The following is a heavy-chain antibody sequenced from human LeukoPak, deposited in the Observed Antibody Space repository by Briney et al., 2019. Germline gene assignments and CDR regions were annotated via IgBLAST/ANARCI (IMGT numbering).Heavy chain of an antibody. J-gene: IGHJ3*02. CDR1: GYSISSGYY. V-gene: IGHV4-38-2*02. CDR2: LYHTGRT. Sequence: SETLSLTCTVSGYSISSGYYWGWIRQPPGKGLEWIGTLYHTGRTDYNPSLKSRVTILEDTSKNEFSLKLRSVTAADTAVYYCAREDAEQMDNSFDIWGQGTMVTVSS. D-gene: IGHD5-24*01. CDR3: AREDAEQMDNSFDI.